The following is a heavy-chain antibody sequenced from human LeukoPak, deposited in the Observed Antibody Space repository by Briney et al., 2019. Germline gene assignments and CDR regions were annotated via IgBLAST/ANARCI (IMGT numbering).Heavy chain of an antibody. CDR1: GFTFDDYA. Sequence: GGSLRLSCAASGFTFDDYAMHWVRQAPGKGLEWVSLISWDGGSTYYADSVKGRFTISRDNSKNSLYLQMNSLRAEDTALYYCAKGAYSSGWYREGNYYYYMDVWGKGTTVTVSS. D-gene: IGHD6-13*01. V-gene: IGHV3-43D*04. J-gene: IGHJ6*03. CDR2: ISWDGGST. CDR3: AKGAYSSGWYREGNYYYYMDV.